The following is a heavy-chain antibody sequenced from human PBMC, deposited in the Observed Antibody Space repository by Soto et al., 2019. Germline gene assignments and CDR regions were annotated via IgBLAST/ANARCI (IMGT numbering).Heavy chain of an antibody. CDR3: ARGSVVWYSDWLVWSDWDY. CDR2: IYYSGST. CDR1: GGSISSGDYY. Sequence: QVQLQESGPGLVKPSQTLSLTCTVSGGSISSGDYYWSWIRQPPGKGLEWIGYIYYSGSTYYNPSLKSRVTISVDTSKNQFSLELSSVTAADTAVYYCARGSVVWYSDWLVWSDWDYWGQGTLVTVSA. J-gene: IGHJ4*02. V-gene: IGHV4-30-4*01. D-gene: IGHD3-9*01.